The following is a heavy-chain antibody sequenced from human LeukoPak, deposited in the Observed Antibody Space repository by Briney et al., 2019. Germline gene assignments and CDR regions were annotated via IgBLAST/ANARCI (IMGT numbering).Heavy chain of an antibody. Sequence: PGGSLRLSCAVSGISLSNYGMSGVRQAPGKGLEWVAGISGSGGGTNYADSVKGRFTISRDNPKNTLYLQMNRLRAEDTDVYFCAKRGVVIRVILVGFHKEAYYFDSWGQGALVTVSS. CDR1: GISLSNYG. CDR3: AKRGVVIRVILVGFHKEAYYFDS. D-gene: IGHD3-22*01. CDR2: ISGSGGGT. V-gene: IGHV3-23*01. J-gene: IGHJ4*02.